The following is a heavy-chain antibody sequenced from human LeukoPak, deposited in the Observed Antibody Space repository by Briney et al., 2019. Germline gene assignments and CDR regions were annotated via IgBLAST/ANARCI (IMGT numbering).Heavy chain of an antibody. CDR1: GYSISSGYY. J-gene: IGHJ4*02. D-gene: IGHD1-7*01. CDR2: IYHSGST. Sequence: SETLSLTCAVSGYSISSGYYWGWIRQPPGKGLEWIVSIYHSGSTYYNPSLKSRVTISVDTSKNQFSLKLSSVTAADTAVYYCARPLGNWNSFRFDYWGQGTLVTVSS. V-gene: IGHV4-38-2*01. CDR3: ARPLGNWNSFRFDY.